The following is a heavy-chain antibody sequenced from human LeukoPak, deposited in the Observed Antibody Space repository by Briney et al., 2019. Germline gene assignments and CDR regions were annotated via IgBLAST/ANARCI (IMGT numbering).Heavy chain of an antibody. CDR1: GGSFSGYY. D-gene: IGHD6-13*01. J-gene: IGHJ6*02. V-gene: IGHV4-34*01. Sequence: SETLSLTCAVYGGSFSGYYWSWIRQPPGKGLEWIGEINHSGSTNYNPSLTSQVTISVDTSKNQFSLKLSSVTAADTAVYYCARGVAVAGDYYYYGMDVWGQGTTVTVSS. CDR2: INHSGST. CDR3: ARGVAVAGDYYYYGMDV.